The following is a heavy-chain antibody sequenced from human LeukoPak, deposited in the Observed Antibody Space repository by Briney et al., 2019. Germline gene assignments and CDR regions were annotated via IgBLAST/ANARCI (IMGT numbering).Heavy chain of an antibody. CDR2: IRSKANSYAT. V-gene: IGHV3-73*01. CDR3: TRPGYSRALGGEQNDY. CDR1: GFTFSGSA. J-gene: IGHJ4*02. D-gene: IGHD3-16*01. Sequence: GGSLRLSCAASGFTFSGSAMHWVRQASGKGLGWVGRIRSKANSYATAYAASVKGRFTISRDDSKNTAYLQMNSLKTEDTAVYYCTRPGYSRALGGEQNDYWGQGTLVTVSS.